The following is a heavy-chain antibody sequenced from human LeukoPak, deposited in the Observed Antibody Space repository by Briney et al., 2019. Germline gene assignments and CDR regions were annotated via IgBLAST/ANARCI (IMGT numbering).Heavy chain of an antibody. CDR1: EYTFTSYA. V-gene: IGHV1-3*01. CDR3: ARDGEIFGVVIIGVDY. Sequence: ASVKVSCKASEYTFTSYAMHWVRQAPGQRLEWMGWINAGNGNTKYSQKFQGRVTITRDTSASTAYMELSSLRSEDTAVYYCARDGEIFGVVIIGVDYWGQGTLVTVSS. J-gene: IGHJ4*02. CDR2: INAGNGNT. D-gene: IGHD3-3*01.